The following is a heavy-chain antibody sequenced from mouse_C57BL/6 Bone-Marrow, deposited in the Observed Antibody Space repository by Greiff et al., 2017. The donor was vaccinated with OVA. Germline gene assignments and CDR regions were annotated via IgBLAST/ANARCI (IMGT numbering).Heavy chain of an antibody. CDR2: IDPSDSET. J-gene: IGHJ1*03. V-gene: IGHV1-52*01. CDR1: GYTFTSYW. D-gene: IGHD2-1*01. Sequence: QVQLQQPGAELVRPGSSVKLSCKASGYTFTSYWMHWVKQRPIQGLEWIGNIDPSDSETHYNQKFKDKATLTVDKSSSTAYMQLSSLTSEDSAVYYCARRVYGNWYFDVWGTGTTVTVSS. CDR3: ARRVYGNWYFDV.